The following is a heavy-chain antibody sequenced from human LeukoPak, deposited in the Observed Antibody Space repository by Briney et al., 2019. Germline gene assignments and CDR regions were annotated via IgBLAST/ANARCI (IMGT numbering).Heavy chain of an antibody. Sequence: ASVKVSCKASGYTFSNYHIHWVRQAPGQGIEWMGIINPRYGSTTYAQNFQGRVTMTRDVSTSTVHMELSSLRSEDTAVYYCAREEARDGSTGYYFDYWGQGTLLTVSS. V-gene: IGHV1-46*01. J-gene: IGHJ4*02. CDR3: AREEARDGSTGYYFDY. CDR2: INPRYGST. D-gene: IGHD5-24*01. CDR1: GYTFSNYH.